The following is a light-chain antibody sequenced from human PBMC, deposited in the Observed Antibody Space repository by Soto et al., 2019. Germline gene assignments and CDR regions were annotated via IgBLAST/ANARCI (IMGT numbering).Light chain of an antibody. CDR1: QSVSNSY. V-gene: IGKV3-20*01. CDR2: HAS. CDR3: QQYGSSPVT. J-gene: IGKJ2*01. Sequence: EIVLTRSPGTLSLSPGERATLSCRASQSVSNSYLAWYQQKPGQAPRLLIYHASSRATGIPDRFSGSGSGTDFTLTISRLEPEDFAVYYCQQYGSSPVTFGQGTKLEIK.